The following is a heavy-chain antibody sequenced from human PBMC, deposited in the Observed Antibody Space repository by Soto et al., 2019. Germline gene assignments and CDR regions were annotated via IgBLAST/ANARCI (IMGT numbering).Heavy chain of an antibody. V-gene: IGHV4-30-2*01. J-gene: IGHJ4*02. D-gene: IGHD2-15*01. CDR3: ARVVVVPAIWGDYFGS. CDR2: IYHRGST. CDR1: GGSITSGGYS. Sequence: QLQLQESGSGLVKPSQTLSLTCAVSGGSITSGGYSWSWIRQPPGKGLEWIANIYHRGSTYYNPSLKSRVTISLNRSNNQFYLDLSSVSAADTAVYYCARVVVVPAIWGDYFGSWGQGTLVTVSS.